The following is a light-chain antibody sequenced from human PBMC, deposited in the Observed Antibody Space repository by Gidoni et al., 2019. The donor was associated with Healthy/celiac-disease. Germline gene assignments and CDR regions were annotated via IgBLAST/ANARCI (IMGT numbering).Light chain of an antibody. CDR3: QQYGSSPYT. J-gene: IGKJ2*01. CDR2: GAS. Sequence: ELVLTQSPGTLSLSPGARATLSCRASQSVSSSYLAWYQQKPGQAPRLLIYGASSRATGIPDRFSGSGSGTDFTLTISRLEPEDFAVYYCQQYGSSPYTFGQGTKLEIK. V-gene: IGKV3-20*01. CDR1: QSVSSSY.